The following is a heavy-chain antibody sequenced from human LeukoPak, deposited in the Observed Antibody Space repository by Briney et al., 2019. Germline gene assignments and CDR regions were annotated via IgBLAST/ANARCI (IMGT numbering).Heavy chain of an antibody. Sequence: GGSLRLSCAASGLTFSSYSMNWVRQAPGKGLEWVSYISSSSSTIYYADSVKGRFTISRDNAKNSLYLQMNSLRAEDTAVYCCARDKGYWGQGTLVTVSS. CDR1: GLTFSSYS. V-gene: IGHV3-48*04. J-gene: IGHJ4*02. CDR2: ISSSSSTI. CDR3: ARDKGY.